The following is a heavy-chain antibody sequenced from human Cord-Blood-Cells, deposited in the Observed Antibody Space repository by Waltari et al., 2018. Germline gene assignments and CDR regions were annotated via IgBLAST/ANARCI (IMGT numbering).Heavy chain of an antibody. V-gene: IGHV1-69*09. Sequence: QVQLVQSGAEVKKPGSSVKVSCKASGGSLSSYAISWVRRAPGQGPEWMGRIIPILGIANYAQEVEGRVTITADKSTTTAYMELSSLRSEDTAVYYCARDAVTSDAFDIWGQGTMVTVSS. D-gene: IGHD4-17*01. CDR3: ARDAVTSDAFDI. CDR2: IIPILGIA. CDR1: GGSLSSYA. J-gene: IGHJ3*02.